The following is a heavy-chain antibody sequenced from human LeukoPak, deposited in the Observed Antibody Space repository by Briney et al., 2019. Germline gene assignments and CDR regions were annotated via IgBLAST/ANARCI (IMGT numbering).Heavy chain of an antibody. Sequence: SETLSLTCAVSGGSISSSNWWSWVRQPPGKGLEWIGEIYHSGSTNYNPSLKSRFTISVDKSKTQFSLKLSSVTAADTAVYYCARERGGRYGSGSYYRTWDAFDIWGQGTMVTVSS. CDR1: GGSISSSNW. D-gene: IGHD3-10*01. CDR2: IYHSGST. J-gene: IGHJ3*02. CDR3: ARERGGRYGSGSYYRTWDAFDI. V-gene: IGHV4-4*02.